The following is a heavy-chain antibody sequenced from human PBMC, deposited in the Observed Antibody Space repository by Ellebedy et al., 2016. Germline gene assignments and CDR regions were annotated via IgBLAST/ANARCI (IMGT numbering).Heavy chain of an antibody. CDR3: AKTTVVTFAPDFDY. J-gene: IGHJ4*02. D-gene: IGHD4-23*01. CDR2: INPSGGST. V-gene: IGHV1-46*01. Sequence: ASVKVSXXASGYTFTSYYMHWVRQAPGQGLEWMGIINPSGGSTSYAQKFQGRVTMTTDTSTSTAYMELRSLRSDDTAVYYCAKTTVVTFAPDFDYWGQGTLVTVSS. CDR1: GYTFTSYY.